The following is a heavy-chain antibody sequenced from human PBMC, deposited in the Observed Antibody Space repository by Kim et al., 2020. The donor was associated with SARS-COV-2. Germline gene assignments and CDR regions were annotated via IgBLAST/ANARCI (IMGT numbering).Heavy chain of an antibody. CDR3: ARDGYYDFWSGQGGFDY. V-gene: IGHV3-30*01. J-gene: IGHJ4*02. D-gene: IGHD3-3*01. Sequence: VKGRFTISRDNSKNTLYLQMNSLRAEDTAVYYCARDGYYDFWSGQGGFDYWGQGTLVTVSS.